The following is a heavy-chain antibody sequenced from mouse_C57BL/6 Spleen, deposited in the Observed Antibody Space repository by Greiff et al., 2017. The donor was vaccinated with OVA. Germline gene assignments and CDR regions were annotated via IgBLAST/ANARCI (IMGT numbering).Heavy chain of an antibody. J-gene: IGHJ3*01. V-gene: IGHV1-53*01. CDR2: INPSNGGT. CDR3: ARSRSNYGAWFAY. D-gene: IGHD2-5*01. CDR1: GYTFTSYW. Sequence: QVQLKQPGTELVKPGASVKLSCKASGYTFTSYWMHWVKQRPGQGLEWIGNINPSNGGTNYNEKFKSKATLTVDKSSSTAYMQLSSLTSEDSAVYYCARSRSNYGAWFAYWGQGTLVTVSA.